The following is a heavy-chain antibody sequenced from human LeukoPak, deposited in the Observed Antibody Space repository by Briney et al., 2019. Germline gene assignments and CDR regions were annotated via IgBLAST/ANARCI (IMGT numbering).Heavy chain of an antibody. CDR2: IYYSGST. J-gene: IGHJ5*02. CDR3: ARVLGSYCSSTSCYYNWFDP. D-gene: IGHD2-2*01. CDR1: GGSISSYY. V-gene: IGHV4-59*01. Sequence: PSETLSLTCTVSGGSISSYYWSWIRQPPGKGLEWIGYIYYSGSTNYNPSLKSRVTISVDTSKNQFSLKLSSVTAADTAVYYCARVLGSYCSSTSCYYNWFDPWGQGTLVTVSS.